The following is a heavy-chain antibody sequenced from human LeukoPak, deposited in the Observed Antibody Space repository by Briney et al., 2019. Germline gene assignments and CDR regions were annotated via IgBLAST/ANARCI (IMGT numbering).Heavy chain of an antibody. CDR3: ARGSPRFLEWLPYLDNWSDP. Sequence: ASVKVSCKASGGTFSSYAISWVRQAPGQGLEWMGGIIPIFGTANYAQKFQGRVTITADESTSTAYMELSSLRSEDTAVYYCARGSPRFLEWLPYLDNWSDPWGQGTLVTVSS. CDR2: IIPIFGTA. V-gene: IGHV1-69*01. CDR1: GGTFSSYA. J-gene: IGHJ5*02. D-gene: IGHD3-3*01.